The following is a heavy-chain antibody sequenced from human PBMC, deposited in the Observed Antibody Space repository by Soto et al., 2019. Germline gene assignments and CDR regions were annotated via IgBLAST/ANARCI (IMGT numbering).Heavy chain of an antibody. CDR3: ATGQRGYSYGTFDY. D-gene: IGHD5-18*01. J-gene: IGHJ4*02. CDR1: GFTFSSYS. Sequence: GRSLRLSCAASGFTFSSYSMNWVRQAPGKGLEWVSYISSSSSTIYYADSVKGRFTISRDNAKNSLYLQMNSLRDEDTAVYYCATGQRGYSYGTFDYWGQGTLVTVSS. CDR2: ISSSSSTI. V-gene: IGHV3-48*02.